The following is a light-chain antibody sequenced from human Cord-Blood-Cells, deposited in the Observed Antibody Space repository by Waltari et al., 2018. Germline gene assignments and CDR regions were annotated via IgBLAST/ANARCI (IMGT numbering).Light chain of an antibody. CDR1: SSDLSGYNY. CDR3: SSYTSSSTYV. V-gene: IGLV2-14*03. CDR2: DVS. Sequence: QSALTHPASVSGSPGQSITISCTGTSSDLSGYNYSSWYQQHPGKAPKLMIYDVSNRPSGVSNRFSGSKSGNTASLTISGLQAEDEADYYCSSYTSSSTYVFGTGTKVTVL. J-gene: IGLJ1*01.